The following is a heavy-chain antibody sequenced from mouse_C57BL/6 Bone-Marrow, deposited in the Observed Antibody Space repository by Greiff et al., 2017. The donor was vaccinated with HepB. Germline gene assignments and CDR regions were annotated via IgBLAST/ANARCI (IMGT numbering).Heavy chain of an antibody. CDR3: ARELGYGSWFAY. CDR1: GYTFTSYG. V-gene: IGHV1-81*01. Sequence: QVQLQQSGAELARPGASVKLSCKASGYTFTSYGISWVKQRTGQGLEWIGEIYPRSGNTYYNEKFKGKATLTADKSSSTAYMELRSLTSEDSAVYFCARELGYGSWFAYWGQGTLVTVSA. CDR2: IYPRSGNT. D-gene: IGHD2-2*01. J-gene: IGHJ3*01.